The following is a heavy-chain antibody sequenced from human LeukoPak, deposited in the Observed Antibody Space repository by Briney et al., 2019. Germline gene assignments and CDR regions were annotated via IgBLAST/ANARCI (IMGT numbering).Heavy chain of an antibody. V-gene: IGHV4-31*03. J-gene: IGHJ5*02. CDR1: GGSISSGGYY. CDR3: ARDWGGLRNWFDP. CDR2: IYYSGST. D-gene: IGHD3-16*01. Sequence: SQTLSLTCTVSGGSISSGGYYWSWIRQPPGKGLEWIGYIYYSGSTYYNPSLKSRVTISVDTSKNQFSLKLSSVTAADTAVYYCARDWGGLRNWFDPWGQGTLVTVSS.